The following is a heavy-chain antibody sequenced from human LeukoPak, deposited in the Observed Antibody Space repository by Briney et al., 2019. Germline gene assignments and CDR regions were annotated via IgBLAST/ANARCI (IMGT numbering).Heavy chain of an antibody. Sequence: ASVKVSCKASGYTFTSYAMNWVRQAPGQGLEWMGWISAYNGNTNYAQKLQGRVTMTTDTSTSTAYMELRSLRSDDTAVYYCARFLGYYYDSSGYSWFDPWGQGTLVTVSS. CDR3: ARFLGYYYDSSGYSWFDP. J-gene: IGHJ5*02. D-gene: IGHD3-22*01. V-gene: IGHV1-18*01. CDR2: ISAYNGNT. CDR1: GYTFTSYA.